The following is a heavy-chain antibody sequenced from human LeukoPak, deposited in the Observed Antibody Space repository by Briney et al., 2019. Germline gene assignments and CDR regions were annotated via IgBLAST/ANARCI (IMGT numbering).Heavy chain of an antibody. J-gene: IGHJ5*01. Sequence: TGGSLRLSRAASGFTVSSNYMSWVRQAPGKGLEGVSVIYSGGSTYYADSVKGRFTISRDNSKNTLFLQMNSLRAEDRAVYYGARDKLDYGVNFVGFDSWGQGTLVTVSS. D-gene: IGHD4-23*01. CDR1: GFTVSSNY. CDR2: IYSGGST. V-gene: IGHV3-66*02. CDR3: ARDKLDYGVNFVGFDS.